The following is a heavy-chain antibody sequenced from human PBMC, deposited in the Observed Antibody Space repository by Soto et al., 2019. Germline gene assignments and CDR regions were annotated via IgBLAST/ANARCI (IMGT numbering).Heavy chain of an antibody. Sequence: PGGSLRLSCAASGFTFSSYAMSWVRQAPGKGLEWVSAISGSGGSTYYADSVKGRFTISRDNSKNTLYLQMNSMRAEDTAVYYCEKAGSGDYYYYGMDVWGQETPVTVSS. D-gene: IGHD3-10*01. V-gene: IGHV3-23*01. CDR2: ISGSGGST. J-gene: IGHJ6*02. CDR3: EKAGSGDYYYYGMDV. CDR1: GFTFSSYA.